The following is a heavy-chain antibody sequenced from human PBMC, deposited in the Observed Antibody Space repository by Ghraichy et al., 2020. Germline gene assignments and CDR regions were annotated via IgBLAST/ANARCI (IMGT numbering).Heavy chain of an antibody. CDR3: ARGRRLRFPGYFGIFDY. V-gene: IGHV3-33*01. Sequence: GGSLRLSCAASGFTFSSYGMHWVRQAPGKGLEWVAVIWYDGSNKYYADSVKGRFTISRDNSKNTLYLQMNSLRAEDTAVYYCARGRRLRFPGYFGIFDYWGQGTLVTVSS. D-gene: IGHD3-3*01. CDR2: IWYDGSNK. CDR1: GFTFSSYG. J-gene: IGHJ4*02.